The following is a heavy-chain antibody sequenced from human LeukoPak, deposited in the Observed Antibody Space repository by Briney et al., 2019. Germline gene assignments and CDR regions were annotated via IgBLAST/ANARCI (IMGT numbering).Heavy chain of an antibody. D-gene: IGHD1-26*01. Sequence: QPGGSLLLSCAASGFTFSSYWMSWVRQAPGKGLEWVANIKQDGSEKYYVDSVKGRFTISRDNAKNSLYLQMNSLRAEDTAVFYCAREGIVGALDYWGQGTLVTVSS. CDR1: GFTFSSYW. CDR2: IKQDGSEK. V-gene: IGHV3-7*05. J-gene: IGHJ4*02. CDR3: AREGIVGALDY.